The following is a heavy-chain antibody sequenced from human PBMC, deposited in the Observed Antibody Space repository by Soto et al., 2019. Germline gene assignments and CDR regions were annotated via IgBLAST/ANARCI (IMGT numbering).Heavy chain of an antibody. V-gene: IGHV4-39*01. CDR3: ARHGYYYSSGSYSLDY. CDR2: IYYSGST. J-gene: IGHJ4*02. Sequence: SETHSLTSTVSGGNIGSGSHYWGWIRQPPGKGLEWIGSIYYSGSTYYNPSLKSRVTISVDTSKNQFSLKLSSVTAADTAVYYCARHGYYYSSGSYSLDYWGQGTLVTVSS. CDR1: GGNIGSGSHY. D-gene: IGHD3-10*01.